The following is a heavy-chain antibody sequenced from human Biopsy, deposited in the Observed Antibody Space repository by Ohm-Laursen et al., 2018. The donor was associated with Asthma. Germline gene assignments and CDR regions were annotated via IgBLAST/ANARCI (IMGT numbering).Heavy chain of an antibody. CDR3: ARTFHFWSPYHAEHYQL. D-gene: IGHD3-3*02. CDR1: GFSFSNYG. J-gene: IGHJ1*01. CDR2: ISFDGSNK. Sequence: SLRLSCAAPGFSFSNYGMHWVRQAPGKGLEWVAVISFDGSNKYYADFVKGRFTISRDNSKNTLYLQMNSLRAEDTAVYYCARTFHFWSPYHAEHYQLWGQGTLVTVSS. V-gene: IGHV3-30*03.